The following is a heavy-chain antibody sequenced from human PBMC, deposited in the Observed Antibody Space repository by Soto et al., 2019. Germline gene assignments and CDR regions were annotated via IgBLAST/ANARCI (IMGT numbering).Heavy chain of an antibody. D-gene: IGHD3-9*01. Sequence: PGGSLRLSCAASGFTFSSYSMNWVRQAPGKGLEWVSYISSSSSTIYYADSVKGRFTISRDNAKNSLYLQMNSLRAEDAAVYYCARDQDWSFDYWSQGTLVTVSS. CDR3: ARDQDWSFDY. V-gene: IGHV3-48*01. J-gene: IGHJ4*02. CDR1: GFTFSSYS. CDR2: ISSSSSTI.